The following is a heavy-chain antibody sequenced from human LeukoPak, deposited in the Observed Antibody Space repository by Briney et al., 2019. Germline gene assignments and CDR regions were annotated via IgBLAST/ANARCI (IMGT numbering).Heavy chain of an antibody. CDR1: GFTFSSYA. Sequence: PGGSLRLSCAASGFTFSSYAMSWVRQAPGKGLEWVSAISGSGGSTYYADSVKGRFTISRDNSKNTLLLQMNSLRAEDTALYYCARGKTRYGDYWGQGTLVTVSS. D-gene: IGHD1-1*01. J-gene: IGHJ4*02. V-gene: IGHV3-23*01. CDR2: ISGSGGST. CDR3: ARGKTRYGDY.